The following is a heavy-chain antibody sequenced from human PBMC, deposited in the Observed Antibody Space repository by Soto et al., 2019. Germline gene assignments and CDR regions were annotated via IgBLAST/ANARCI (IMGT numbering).Heavy chain of an antibody. CDR3: ARMGSSWYLPLDY. D-gene: IGHD6-13*01. CDR2: IYYSGST. J-gene: IGHJ4*02. Sequence: QVQLQESGPGLVKPSETLSLTCTVSGGSVSSGSYYWSWIRQPPGKGLEWIGYIYYSGSTNYNPSLQSRVTISVDTSKNQFSLKLSSVTAADTAVYYCARMGSSWYLPLDYWGQGTLVTVSS. CDR1: GGSVSSGSYY. V-gene: IGHV4-61*01.